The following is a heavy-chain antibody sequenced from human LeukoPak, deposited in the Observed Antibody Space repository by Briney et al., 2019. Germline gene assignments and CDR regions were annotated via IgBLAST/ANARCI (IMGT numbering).Heavy chain of an antibody. D-gene: IGHD3-10*01. CDR2: IYYSGST. J-gene: IGHJ3*02. Sequence: SETLSLTCTVSGDSISSYDWSWIRQPPGKGLEWIAYIYYSGSTNYNPSLRSRVTTSVDTSKNQFSLKLSSVIAADTAVYYCARVLLWFGGNAFDIWGQGTMVTVSS. V-gene: IGHV4-59*01. CDR1: GDSISSYD. CDR3: ARVLLWFGGNAFDI.